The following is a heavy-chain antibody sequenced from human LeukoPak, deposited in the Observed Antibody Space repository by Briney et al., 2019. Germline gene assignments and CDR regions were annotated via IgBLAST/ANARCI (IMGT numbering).Heavy chain of an antibody. CDR3: ARPAGYYSHPYDF. Sequence: GGSLRLSCTVSGFTVSSNSMSWVRQAPGKGLEWVSFIYTTGRTHNSDSVKGRFTISRDSSKNTLYLQMNSLRAEDTAVYYCARPAGYYSHPYDFWGPGTLVHVSS. CDR2: IYTTGRT. J-gene: IGHJ4*02. V-gene: IGHV3-53*01. CDR1: GFTVSSNS. D-gene: IGHD3-22*01.